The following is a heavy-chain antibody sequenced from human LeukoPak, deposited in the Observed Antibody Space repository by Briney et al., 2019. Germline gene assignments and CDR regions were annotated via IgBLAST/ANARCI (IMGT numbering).Heavy chain of an antibody. Sequence: ASVKISCKASGYTFTSYDINWVRQATGQGLEWMGWMNPNSGNTGYAQKFQGRVTMTRSTSISTAYVELSSLRSEDTAVYYCATASTVTTERGSVVRAFDIWGQGQWSPSLQ. J-gene: IGHJ3*02. D-gene: IGHD4-17*01. CDR2: MNPNSGNT. CDR1: GYTFTSYD. V-gene: IGHV1-8*01. CDR3: ATASTVTTERGSVVRAFDI.